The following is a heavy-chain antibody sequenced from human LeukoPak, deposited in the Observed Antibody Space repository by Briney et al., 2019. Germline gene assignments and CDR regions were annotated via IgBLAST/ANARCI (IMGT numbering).Heavy chain of an antibody. CDR2: FDPEDGET. CDR1: GYTLTELS. Sequence: ASVKVSCKVSGYTLTELSMHRVRQAPGKGLEWMGGFDPEDGETIYAQKFQGRVTMTEDTSTDTAYMELSSLRSEDTAVYYCATGGYGDYVYPYLFYYMDVWGKGTTVTVSS. D-gene: IGHD4-17*01. J-gene: IGHJ6*03. V-gene: IGHV1-24*01. CDR3: ATGGYGDYVYPYLFYYMDV.